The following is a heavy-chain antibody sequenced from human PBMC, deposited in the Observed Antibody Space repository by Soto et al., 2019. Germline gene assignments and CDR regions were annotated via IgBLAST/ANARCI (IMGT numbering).Heavy chain of an antibody. CDR1: PPSLDAYF. D-gene: IGHD2-21*01. J-gene: IGHJ6*03. Sequence: ETVSVTCVLSPPSLDAYFWSWIRPPAGIELELIGEISHLGTINYNPSIKSRVTMSVDRSNNPFSLTLNSVTAADTPTYYCPSGGLSHCADFYYKEGWNRGTTV. CDR2: ISHLGTI. V-gene: IGHV4-34*01. CDR3: PSGGLSHCADFYYKEG.